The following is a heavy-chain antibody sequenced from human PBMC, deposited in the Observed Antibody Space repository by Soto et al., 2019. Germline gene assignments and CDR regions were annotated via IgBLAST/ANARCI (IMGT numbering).Heavy chain of an antibody. CDR3: AHNNVSTSSDY. Sequence: QITLKESGPTLVKPTQTLTLTCTFSGFSLSTSGVGVGWIRQPPGKALEWLTLIYWDDEKRYSPSLKSRLTITKDTSKNQVVLTMTNMDPVDTATYYCAHNNVSTSSDYWGQGTLVTVSS. D-gene: IGHD5-12*01. CDR2: IYWDDEK. J-gene: IGHJ4*02. CDR1: GFSLSTSGVG. V-gene: IGHV2-5*02.